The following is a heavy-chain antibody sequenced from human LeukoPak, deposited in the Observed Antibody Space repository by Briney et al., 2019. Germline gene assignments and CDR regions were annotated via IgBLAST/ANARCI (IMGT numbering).Heavy chain of an antibody. V-gene: IGHV1-24*01. D-gene: IGHD5-12*01. J-gene: IGHJ6*02. CDR1: GYTLTELS. Sequence: ASVKVSCKVSGYTLTELSMHWVRQAPGKGLEWMGGFDPEDGETIYAQKFQGRVTMTEDTSTDTAYMELSSLRSEDTAVYYCATFRGYSGYDKHYYYYGVDVWGQGTTVTVSS. CDR2: FDPEDGET. CDR3: ATFRGYSGYDKHYYYYGVDV.